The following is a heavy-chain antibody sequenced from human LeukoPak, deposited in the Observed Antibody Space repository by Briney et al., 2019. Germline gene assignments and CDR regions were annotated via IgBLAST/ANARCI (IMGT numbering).Heavy chain of an antibody. V-gene: IGHV3-48*02. Sequence: PGGSLRLSCAASGFTFSSFSMNWVRRAPGKGLEWVSYISSDITNTYYADSVKGRFTITRDNPKNSLFLQMNSLRDEDTAVYYCASPPDTGFDYWGQGTLVTASA. J-gene: IGHJ4*02. D-gene: IGHD1-14*01. CDR3: ASPPDTGFDY. CDR1: GFTFSSFS. CDR2: ISSDITNT.